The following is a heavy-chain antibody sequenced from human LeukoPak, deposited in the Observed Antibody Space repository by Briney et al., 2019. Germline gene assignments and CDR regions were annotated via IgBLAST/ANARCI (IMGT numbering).Heavy chain of an antibody. CDR1: GVSISSSNW. V-gene: IGHV4-4*02. J-gene: IGHJ5*02. D-gene: IGHD3-22*01. CDR2: IYHSGST. CDR3: ARAEAYDSSP. Sequence: NPSEPLSLTCAVSGVSISSSNWWSWLRQPPGKGLEWIGEIYHSGSTNYNPSLKSRLTISVDKYKNQLSLKLSYVTAEDTAVYYCARAEAYDSSPWGQGTLVTVSS.